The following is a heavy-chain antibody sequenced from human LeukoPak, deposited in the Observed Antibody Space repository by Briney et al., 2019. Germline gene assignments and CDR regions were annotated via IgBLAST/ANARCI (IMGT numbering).Heavy chain of an antibody. V-gene: IGHV3-21*01. CDR2: ISSSSSYI. J-gene: IGHJ6*03. CDR1: GFTFSSYS. D-gene: IGHD4-17*01. CDR3: ARGDYGELYYMDV. Sequence: PVGSLRLSCAASGFTFSSYSMNWVRQAPGKGLEWVSSISSSSSYIYYADSVKGRFTISRDNAKNSLYLQMNSLRVEDTAVYYCARGDYGELYYMDVWGKGTTVTVSS.